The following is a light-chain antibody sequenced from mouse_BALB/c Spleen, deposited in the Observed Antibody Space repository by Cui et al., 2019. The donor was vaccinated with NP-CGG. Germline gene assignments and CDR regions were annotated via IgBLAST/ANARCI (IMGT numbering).Light chain of an antibody. CDR1: TGAVTTSNY. CDR2: GTN. J-gene: IGLJ1*01. CDR3: ALWYSNHWV. V-gene: IGLV1*01. Sequence: VVFHASPLTTSPGETVTLTCRSSTGAVTTSNYANWVQEKPDHLFTGLIGGTNNRAPGVPARFSGSLIGDKAALTITGAQTEDEAIYFCALWYSNHWVFGGGTKLTVL.